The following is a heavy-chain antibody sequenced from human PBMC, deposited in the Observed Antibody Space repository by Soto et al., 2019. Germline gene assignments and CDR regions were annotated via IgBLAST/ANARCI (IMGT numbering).Heavy chain of an antibody. CDR1: GYTFTSYG. V-gene: IGHV1-18*01. Sequence: ASVKVSCKASGYTFTSYGISWVRQAPGQGLEWMGWISAYNGNTNYAQKLQGRVTMTTDTSTSTAHMELRSLRSDDTAVYYCARELDIVVVPAARRVSYNWFDPWGQGTLVTVSS. D-gene: IGHD2-2*01. CDR3: ARELDIVVVPAARRVSYNWFDP. CDR2: ISAYNGNT. J-gene: IGHJ5*02.